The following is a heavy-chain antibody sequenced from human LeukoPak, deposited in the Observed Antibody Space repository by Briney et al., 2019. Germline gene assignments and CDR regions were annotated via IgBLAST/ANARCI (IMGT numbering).Heavy chain of an antibody. CDR2: INAGNGNT. CDR1: GYTFTSYA. Sequence: GASVKVSCKASGYTFTSYAMHWVRQAPGQRLEWMGWINAGNGNTNYAQKLQGRVTMTTDTSTSTAYMELRSLRSDDTAVYYCARDGNVRYFDWLLSGGDWFDPWGQGTLVTVSS. V-gene: IGHV1-3*01. D-gene: IGHD3-9*01. CDR3: ARDGNVRYFDWLLSGGDWFDP. J-gene: IGHJ5*02.